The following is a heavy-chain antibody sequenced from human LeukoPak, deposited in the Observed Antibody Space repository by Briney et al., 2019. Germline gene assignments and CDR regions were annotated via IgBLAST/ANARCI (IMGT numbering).Heavy chain of an antibody. V-gene: IGHV4-30-2*01. D-gene: IGHD3-22*01. Sequence: SETLSLTCTVSGGSIMVAAYSWSWIRQPPGKGLEWIGYIYVSGRSYYNPSLKSRVTISLDRSKNQFSLKLSSVTAADTAVYFCARGPPTDYYDSSGFYYVFDYWGQGTLVTVSS. CDR2: IYVSGRS. CDR3: ARGPPTDYYDSSGFYYVFDY. CDR1: GGSIMVAAYS. J-gene: IGHJ4*02.